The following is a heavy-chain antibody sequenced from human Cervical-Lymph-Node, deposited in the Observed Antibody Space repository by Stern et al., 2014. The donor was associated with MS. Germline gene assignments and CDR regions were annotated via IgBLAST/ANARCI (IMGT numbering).Heavy chain of an antibody. J-gene: IGHJ6*02. CDR2: IYPGDSDT. CDR3: ARQDGDGDSYYYGMDV. V-gene: IGHV5-51*01. CDR1: GYSFTTYW. Sequence: EVQLVQSGAEVKKPGESLKISCKGSGYSFTTYWIAWVRQMPGKGLEWMGIIYPGDSDTRYSPSFQGQVTMSADKSISTAYLQWSSLKASDTAMYYCARQDGDGDSYYYGMDVWGQGTTVTVSS. D-gene: IGHD4-17*01.